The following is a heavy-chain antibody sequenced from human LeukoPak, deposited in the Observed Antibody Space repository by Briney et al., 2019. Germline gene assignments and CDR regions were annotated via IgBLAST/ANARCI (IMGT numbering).Heavy chain of an antibody. CDR3: ERDYSNQRGFDY. D-gene: IGHD4-11*01. CDR2: IYYSGST. CDR1: GGSISSSSYY. J-gene: IGHJ4*02. V-gene: IGHV4-39*02. Sequence: SETLSLTCTVSGGSISSSSYYWGWIRQPPGKGLEWIGSIYYSGSTYYNPSLKSRVTISVDTSKNQFSLKLSSVTAADTAVYYCERDYSNQRGFDYWGQGTLVTVSS.